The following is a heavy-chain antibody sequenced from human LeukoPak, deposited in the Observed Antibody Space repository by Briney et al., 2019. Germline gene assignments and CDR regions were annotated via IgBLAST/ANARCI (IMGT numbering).Heavy chain of an antibody. J-gene: IGHJ4*02. CDR2: INTDGSST. D-gene: IGHD6-6*01. V-gene: IGHV3-74*01. CDR1: GFTFSSYW. Sequence: GGSLRLSCAASGFTFSSYWMHWVRQAPGKGLVWVSRINTDGSSTSYADSVKGRFTISRDNAKNTLYLQMNSLRAEDTAVYYCARRSIAARLYYFDYWGQGTLVTVSS. CDR3: ARRSIAARLYYFDY.